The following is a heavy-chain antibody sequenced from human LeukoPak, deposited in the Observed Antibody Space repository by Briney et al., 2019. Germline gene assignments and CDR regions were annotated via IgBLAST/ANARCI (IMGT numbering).Heavy chain of an antibody. V-gene: IGHV3-21*01. CDR2: ISSSSSYI. CDR1: GFTFSSYW. Sequence: GGSLRLSCAASGFTFSSYWMTWVRQAPGKGLEWVSSISSSSSYIYYADSVKGRFTISRDNAKNSLYLQMNSLRAEDTAVYYCARSFRSGWFDYWGQGTLVTVSS. J-gene: IGHJ4*02. D-gene: IGHD6-19*01. CDR3: ARSFRSGWFDY.